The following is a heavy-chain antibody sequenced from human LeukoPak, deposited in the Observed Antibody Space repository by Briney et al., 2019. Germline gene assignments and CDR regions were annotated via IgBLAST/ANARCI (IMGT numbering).Heavy chain of an antibody. Sequence: GGSLRLSCAASGFTFRNYWMNWVRQAPGKGLECLANIKEDGSETYYADSVVGRFTISKDNAKNSLYLQMNSLRAEDTAVYYCARETPRRGETRDGYRWGQGTLVTVSS. CDR3: ARETPRRGETRDGYR. V-gene: IGHV3-7*01. CDR2: IKEDGSET. CDR1: GFTFRNYW. D-gene: IGHD5-24*01. J-gene: IGHJ4*02.